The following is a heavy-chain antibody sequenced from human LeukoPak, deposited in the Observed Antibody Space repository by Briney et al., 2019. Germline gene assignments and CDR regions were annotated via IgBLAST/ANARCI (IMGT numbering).Heavy chain of an antibody. CDR2: ISYDGSNK. J-gene: IGHJ4*02. CDR3: AKGHLSILFPFDN. D-gene: IGHD2-21*01. Sequence: GGSLRLSCAASGFTFSSYGMHWVRQAPGKGLEWVAVISYDGSNKYYADSVKGRFTISRDNSKNMLYLQMNSLRADDTAVYYCAKGHLSILFPFDNWGQGTLVTVSS. CDR1: GFTFSSYG. V-gene: IGHV3-30*18.